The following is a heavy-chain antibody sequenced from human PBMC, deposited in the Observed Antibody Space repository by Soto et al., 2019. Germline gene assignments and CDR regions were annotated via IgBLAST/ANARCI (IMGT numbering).Heavy chain of an antibody. D-gene: IGHD6-19*01. CDR2: IYYSGST. J-gene: IGHJ4*02. CDR1: GGSISSYY. V-gene: IGHV4-59*08. Sequence: PSETLSLTCTVSGGSISSYYWSWIRQPPGKGLEWIGYIYYSGSTNYNPSLKSRVTISVDTSKNQFSLKLSSVTAADTAVYYCALHQAVAGTRYWGQGTLVTVS. CDR3: ALHQAVAGTRY.